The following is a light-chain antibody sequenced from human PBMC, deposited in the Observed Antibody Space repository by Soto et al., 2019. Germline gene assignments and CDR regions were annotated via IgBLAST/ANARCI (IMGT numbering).Light chain of an antibody. Sequence: DIQMTQSPSTLSASVGDRVTITCRASQSLSSWLAWYQQKPGKAPKSLIYKASSLESGVPSRFSGSGSGTEFALTISSLQPDDFATYYCQQSLSYPITFGPGTRLEIK. CDR3: QQSLSYPIT. J-gene: IGKJ5*01. CDR1: QSLSSW. CDR2: KAS. V-gene: IGKV1-5*03.